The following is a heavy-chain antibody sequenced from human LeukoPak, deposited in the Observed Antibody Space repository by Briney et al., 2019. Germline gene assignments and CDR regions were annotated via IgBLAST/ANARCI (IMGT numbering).Heavy chain of an antibody. D-gene: IGHD2-15*01. V-gene: IGHV1-69*13. J-gene: IGHJ4*02. CDR1: GGTFSSYA. CDR2: IIPIFGTA. Sequence: SVKVSCKASGGTFSSYAISWVRQAPGQGLEWMGGIIPIFGTANYAQKFQGRVTITADESTSTAYTELSSLRSEDTAVYYCARDSGSYYFDYWGQGTLVTVSS. CDR3: ARDSGSYYFDY.